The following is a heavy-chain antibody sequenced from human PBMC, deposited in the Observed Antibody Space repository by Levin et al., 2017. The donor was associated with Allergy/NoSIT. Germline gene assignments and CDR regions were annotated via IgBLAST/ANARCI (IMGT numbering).Heavy chain of an antibody. CDR3: AREGGAVVTAIPFDY. V-gene: IGHV4-4*07. Sequence: TSETLSLTCTVSGGSISSYYWSWIRQPAGKGLEWIGRIYTSGSTNYNPSLKSRVTMSVDTSKNQFSLKLSSVTAADTAVYYCAREGGAVVTAIPFDYWGQGTLVTVSS. D-gene: IGHD2-21*02. CDR2: IYTSGST. J-gene: IGHJ4*02. CDR1: GGSISSYY.